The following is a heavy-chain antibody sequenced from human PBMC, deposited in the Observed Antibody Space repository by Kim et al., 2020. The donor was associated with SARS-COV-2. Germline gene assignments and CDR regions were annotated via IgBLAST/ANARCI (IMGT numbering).Heavy chain of an antibody. D-gene: IGHD3-3*01. J-gene: IGHJ4*02. CDR3: ARSPHFDFWGNY. Sequence: SETLSLTCTVSGVSISDSGYYWSWIRQYPEKGLEWVGYISYSESTYYNPSLKSRVTISADTSKNQFSLNLTSVTDADTAVYYCARSPHFDFWGNYWGQGT. V-gene: IGHV4-31*03. CDR1: GVSISDSGYY. CDR2: ISYSEST.